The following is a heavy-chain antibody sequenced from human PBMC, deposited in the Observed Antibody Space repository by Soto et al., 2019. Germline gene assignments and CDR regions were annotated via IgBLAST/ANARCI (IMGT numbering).Heavy chain of an antibody. J-gene: IGHJ4*02. CDR3: ARDAEGEYSFDY. CDR1: GYTFSIYG. Sequence: QVQLGQSGAEVKNPGASVKVSCKASGYTFSIYGITWVRQAPGQGLEWMGWISADNADTNCAQKLQGRVTMTADTSTRTAYMELRGLRSDDTAVYYCARDAEGEYSFDYWGQGTLVTVSS. CDR2: ISADNADT. D-gene: IGHD3-16*01. V-gene: IGHV1-18*01.